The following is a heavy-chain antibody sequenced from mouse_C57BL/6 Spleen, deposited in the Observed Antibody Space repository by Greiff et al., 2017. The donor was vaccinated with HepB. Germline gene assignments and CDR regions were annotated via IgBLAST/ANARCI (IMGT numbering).Heavy chain of an antibody. CDR1: GYAFSSYW. V-gene: IGHV1-80*01. J-gene: IGHJ2*01. CDR3: ARGDYDYDDGFDY. Sequence: LVESGAELVKPGASVKISCKASGYAFSSYWMNWVKQRPGKGLEWIGQIYPGDGDTNYNGKFKGKATLTADKSSSTAYMQLSSLTSEDSAVYFCARGDYDYDDGFDYWGQGTTLTVSS. D-gene: IGHD2-4*01. CDR2: IYPGDGDT.